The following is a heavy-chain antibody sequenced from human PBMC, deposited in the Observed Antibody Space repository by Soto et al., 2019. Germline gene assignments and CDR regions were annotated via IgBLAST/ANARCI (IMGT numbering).Heavy chain of an antibody. J-gene: IGHJ4*02. CDR2: IYYSGST. CDR1: GGSISSSSYY. Sequence: PSETLSLTCTVSGGSISSSSYYWGWIRQPPGKGLEWIGSIYYSGSTYCNPSLKSRVTISVDTSKNQFSLKVSGVSAADTAVYYCATSQKGYNRNYFDHWGQGALVTVSS. CDR3: ATSQKGYNRNYFDH. D-gene: IGHD1-20*01. V-gene: IGHV4-39*01.